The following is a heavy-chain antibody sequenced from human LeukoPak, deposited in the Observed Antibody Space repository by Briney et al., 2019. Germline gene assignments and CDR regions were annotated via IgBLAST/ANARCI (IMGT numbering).Heavy chain of an antibody. CDR3: ARVRPYSGSYYYFDY. CDR2: IKQDGSEK. CDR1: GFTFSSYW. V-gene: IGHV3-7*01. D-gene: IGHD1-26*01. Sequence: PGGSPRLSCAASGFTFSSYWMSWVRQAPGKGLEWVANIKQDGSEKYYVDSVKGRFTISRDNAKNSLYLQMNSLRAEDTAVYYCARVRPYSGSYYYFDYWGQGTLVTVSS. J-gene: IGHJ4*02.